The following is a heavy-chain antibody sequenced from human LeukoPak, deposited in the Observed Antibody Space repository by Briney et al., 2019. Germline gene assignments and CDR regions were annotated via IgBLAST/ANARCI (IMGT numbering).Heavy chain of an antibody. CDR2: MNPNSGNT. Sequence: ASVKVSCKASGSTFTSYDFNWVRQATGQGLEWMGWMNPNSGNTGYAQKFQGRVTMTRNTSISATYMELSSLRSEGTAVYYCAKGWGQWGLAWDFDIWVQGTMVTVSS. CDR3: AKGWGQWGLAWDFDI. V-gene: IGHV1-8*01. CDR1: GSTFTSYD. D-gene: IGHD1-26*01. J-gene: IGHJ3*02.